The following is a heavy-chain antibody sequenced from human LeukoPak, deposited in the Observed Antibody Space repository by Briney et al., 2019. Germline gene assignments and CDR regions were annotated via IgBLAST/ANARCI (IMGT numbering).Heavy chain of an antibody. CDR1: GFTFSGYE. V-gene: IGHV3-48*03. J-gene: IGHJ4*02. CDR3: TRDGKYCSGGACYVKFDS. CDR2: ISSSGSTI. Sequence: PGGSLRLSCAASGFTFSGYEVNWVRQAPGKGLEWVSYISSSGSTIYYADSVKGRFTISRDNAKNSLFLQMNGLRAEDTAVYYCTRDGKYCSGGACYVKFDSWGQGTLVTVSS. D-gene: IGHD2-15*01.